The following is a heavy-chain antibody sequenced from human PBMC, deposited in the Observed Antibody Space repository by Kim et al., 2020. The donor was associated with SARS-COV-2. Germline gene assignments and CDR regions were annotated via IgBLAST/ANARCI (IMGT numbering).Heavy chain of an antibody. CDR3: AKDTSGVAATTSYFDY. D-gene: IGHD2-15*01. V-gene: IGHV3-9*01. CDR2: ISWNSGSI. Sequence: GGSLRLSCAASGFTFDDYAMHWVRQAPGKGLEWVSGISWNSGSIGYADSVKGRFTISRDNAKNSLYLQMNSLRAEDTALYYCAKDTSGVAATTSYFDYWG. J-gene: IGHJ4*03. CDR1: GFTFDDYA.